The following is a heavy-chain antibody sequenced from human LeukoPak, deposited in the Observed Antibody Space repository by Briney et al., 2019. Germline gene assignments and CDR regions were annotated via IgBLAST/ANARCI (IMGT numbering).Heavy chain of an antibody. CDR1: GFTFSSYA. D-gene: IGHD4-17*01. V-gene: IGHV3-21*01. J-gene: IGHJ4*02. CDR3: ARWDYGDQFFDY. Sequence: GASLRLYCAASGFTFSSYAMNWVRQAPGKGLEWVSSISSSSSYIYYADSVKGRFTISRDNAKNSLYLQMNSLRAEDTAVYYCARWDYGDQFFDYSGQGTLVTASS. CDR2: ISSSSSYI.